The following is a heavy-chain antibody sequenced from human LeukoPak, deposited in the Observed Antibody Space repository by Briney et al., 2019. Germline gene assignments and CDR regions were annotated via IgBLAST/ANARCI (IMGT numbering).Heavy chain of an antibody. Sequence: PGGSLRLSCAASGFTFSDYYMSWIRQAPGKGLEWVSYISSSGSTIYYADSVKGRFTFSRDNAKNSLYLQMNSLRAEDTAVYYCARGSLLLSDAFDIWGQGTMVTVSS. V-gene: IGHV3-11*01. CDR2: ISSSGSTI. D-gene: IGHD2/OR15-2a*01. J-gene: IGHJ3*02. CDR3: ARGSLLLSDAFDI. CDR1: GFTFSDYY.